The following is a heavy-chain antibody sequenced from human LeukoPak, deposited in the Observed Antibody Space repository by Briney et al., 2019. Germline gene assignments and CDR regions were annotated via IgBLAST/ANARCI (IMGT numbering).Heavy chain of an antibody. CDR3: ARAGGSGRRDAFDI. V-gene: IGHV1-2*02. CDR2: IKPKSGGT. J-gene: IGHJ3*02. Sequence: GASVKVSCKASGYTLTDYYMHWVRQAPGQGLEWMGWIKPKSGGTSFPQNFQGRVTMTRDTSSRTAYTELSRLKSDDTAVYYCARAGGSGRRDAFDIWGQGTMVTVSS. D-gene: IGHD3-10*01. CDR1: GYTLTDYY.